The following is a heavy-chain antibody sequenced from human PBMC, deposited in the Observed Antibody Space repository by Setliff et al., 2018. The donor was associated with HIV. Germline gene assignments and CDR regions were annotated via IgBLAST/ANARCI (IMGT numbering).Heavy chain of an antibody. CDR3: ARDQRYCTNALCPEALDV. D-gene: IGHD2-8*01. V-gene: IGHV3-23*01. CDR1: GFTFSTNA. J-gene: IGHJ6*04. CDR2: ISAGGGST. Sequence: PGGSLRLSCAASGFTFSTNAMNWVRQAPGKGLEWVSGISAGGGSTYYADSVKGRFTISRDNSKNTLYLQMNSLRAEDTAVYYCARDQRYCTNALCPEALDVWGKGTTVTVSS.